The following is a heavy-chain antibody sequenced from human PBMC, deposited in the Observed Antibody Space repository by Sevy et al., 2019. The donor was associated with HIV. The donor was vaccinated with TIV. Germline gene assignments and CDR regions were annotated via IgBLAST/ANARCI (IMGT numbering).Heavy chain of an antibody. Sequence: GGSLRLSCEASGFTVSGNYMAWVRLAPGKGLEWVSLIDSGGSRYYADSVKGRFTISRENPKNTLYLQMNPLRAEDTAVYFCARDRYYDASGYYYYYYGMDVWGQGTTVTVSS. CDR3: ARDRYYDASGYYYYYYGMDV. CDR2: IDSGGSR. V-gene: IGHV3-66*01. J-gene: IGHJ6*02. D-gene: IGHD3-22*01. CDR1: GFTVSGNY.